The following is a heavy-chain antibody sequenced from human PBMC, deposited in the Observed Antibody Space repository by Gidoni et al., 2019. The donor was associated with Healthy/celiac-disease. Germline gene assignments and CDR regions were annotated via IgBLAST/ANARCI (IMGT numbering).Heavy chain of an antibody. CDR2: ISSSSSTI. Sequence: EVQLVESGGGLVQPGGSLRLSCAASGFTFISYSMNWVRQAPGKGLEWVSYISSSSSTIYYADSVKGRFTISRDNAKNSLYLQMNSLRDEDTAVYYCARDFDFWSGYYTVDYWGQGTLVTVSS. V-gene: IGHV3-48*02. J-gene: IGHJ4*02. CDR3: ARDFDFWSGYYTVDY. CDR1: GFTFISYS. D-gene: IGHD3-3*01.